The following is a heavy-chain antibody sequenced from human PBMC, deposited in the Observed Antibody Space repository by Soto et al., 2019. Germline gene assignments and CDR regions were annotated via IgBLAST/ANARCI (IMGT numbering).Heavy chain of an antibody. CDR3: VYWVSAHFDY. D-gene: IGHD2-8*01. J-gene: IGHJ4*02. CDR1: GLTFRNHA. CDR2: ISDSGVNT. Sequence: VGSLRLSCTTSGLTFRNHAMTWVRQAPDKGLEWVSTISDSGVNTHYADSVKGRFTISRDNSRNTLYLQMNSLRGEDTAVYYCVYWVSAHFDYCGQGAVVTVSS. V-gene: IGHV3-23*01.